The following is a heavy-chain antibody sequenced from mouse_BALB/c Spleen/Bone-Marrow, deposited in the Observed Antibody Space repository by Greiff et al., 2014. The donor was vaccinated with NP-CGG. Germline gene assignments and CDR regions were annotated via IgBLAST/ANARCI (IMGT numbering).Heavy chain of an antibody. CDR3: ARYYYGSSYEYFDV. Sequence: VQLQQSGAELARPGASVKLSCKASGYTFTSYWMQWVKQRPGQGLEWIGAIYPGDGDTRYTQKFKGKATLTADKSSSTAYMQLSSVASEDSAVYYCARYYYGSSYEYFDVWGAGTTVTVSS. V-gene: IGHV1-87*01. CDR1: GYTFTSYW. D-gene: IGHD1-1*01. CDR2: IYPGDGDT. J-gene: IGHJ1*01.